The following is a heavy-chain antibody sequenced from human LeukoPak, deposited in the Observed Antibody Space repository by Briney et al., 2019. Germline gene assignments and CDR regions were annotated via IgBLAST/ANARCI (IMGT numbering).Heavy chain of an antibody. J-gene: IGHJ3*02. D-gene: IGHD1-26*01. CDR1: GYTFTDYY. CDR3: ARSREHTFDI. CDR2: IDPNSGDT. Sequence: ASVKVSCKASGYTFTDYYIHWVRQAPGQGLECMGWIDPNSGDTNYAQKFQGRVTMTRDTSISTAYMEVSRLRSDDTAVNYCARSREHTFDIWGQGTMVTVSS. V-gene: IGHV1-2*02.